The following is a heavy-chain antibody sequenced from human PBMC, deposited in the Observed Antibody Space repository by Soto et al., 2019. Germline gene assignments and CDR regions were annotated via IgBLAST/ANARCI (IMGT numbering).Heavy chain of an antibody. CDR2: IIPIFGTA. CDR3: ARDIAAAGTGDY. D-gene: IGHD6-13*01. Sequence: SVKVSCKASGGTFSSYAISWVRQAPGQGLEWMGGIIPIFGTANYAQKFQGRVTITADESTSTAYMELGSLRSEDTAVYYCARDIAAAGTGDYWGQGTLVTVSS. CDR1: GGTFSSYA. J-gene: IGHJ4*02. V-gene: IGHV1-69*13.